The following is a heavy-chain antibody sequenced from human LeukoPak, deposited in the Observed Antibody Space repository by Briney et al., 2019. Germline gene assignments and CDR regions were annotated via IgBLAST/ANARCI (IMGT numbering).Heavy chain of an antibody. CDR3: TRTPGRDVAMVPSDF. V-gene: IGHV2-70*04. Sequence: SGPALVKPTQTLTLTCTFSGFSLSTSGMRVNWIRQPPGKALEWLARIDWDDDKFYSTSLKARLTISKDTSKNQVVLTMTNMDPVDTATYYCTRTPGRDVAMVPSDFWGQGTLVTVSS. CDR2: IDWDDDK. D-gene: IGHD5-18*01. CDR1: GFSLSTSGMR. J-gene: IGHJ4*02.